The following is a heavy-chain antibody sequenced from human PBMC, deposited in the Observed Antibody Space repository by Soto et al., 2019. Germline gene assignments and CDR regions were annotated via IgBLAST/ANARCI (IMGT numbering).Heavy chain of an antibody. Sequence: PGESLKISCKGSGYSFTSSWIGWVRQMPGKGLEWMGIIYPGDSDTRYSPSFQGQVTISADKSISTAYLQWSSLKASDTAMYYWARKLWFGEPPFDPWDQGTLVTVSS. CDR1: GYSFTSSW. J-gene: IGHJ5*02. V-gene: IGHV5-51*01. CDR2: IYPGDSDT. D-gene: IGHD3-10*01. CDR3: ARKLWFGEPPFDP.